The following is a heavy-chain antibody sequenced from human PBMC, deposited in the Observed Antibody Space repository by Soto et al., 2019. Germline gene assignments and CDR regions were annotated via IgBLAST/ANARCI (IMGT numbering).Heavy chain of an antibody. Sequence: ASVKVSCKASGYTFTGYYMHWVRQAPGQGLEWMGWINPNSGGTNYAQKFQGWVTMTRDTSISTAYMELSRLRSDDTAVYYCARGMKYQLLYPKNYYYYGMDVWGQGTTVTVSS. CDR2: INPNSGGT. CDR1: GYTFTGYY. D-gene: IGHD2-2*02. V-gene: IGHV1-2*04. J-gene: IGHJ6*02. CDR3: ARGMKYQLLYPKNYYYYGMDV.